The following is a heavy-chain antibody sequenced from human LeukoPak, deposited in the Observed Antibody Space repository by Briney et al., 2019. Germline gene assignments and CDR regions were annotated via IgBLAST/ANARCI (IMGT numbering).Heavy chain of an antibody. D-gene: IGHD2-21*01. CDR3: ARRAYCGGDCYSPYYFDY. Sequence: VASVKVSFKASGYTFTSYGISWVRQAPGQGLEWMGWISAYNGNTNYAQKLQGRVTMTTDTSTSAAYMELRSLRSDDTAVYYCARRAYCGGDCYSPYYFDYWGQGTLVTVSS. CDR1: GYTFTSYG. J-gene: IGHJ4*02. CDR2: ISAYNGNT. V-gene: IGHV1-18*01.